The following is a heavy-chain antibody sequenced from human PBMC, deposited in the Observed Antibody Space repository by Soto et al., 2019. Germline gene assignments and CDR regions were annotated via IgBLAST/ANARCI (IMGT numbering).Heavy chain of an antibody. Sequence: LRLSCAASGFTFSSYWMSWVRQAPGKGLEWVANIKQDGSEKYYVDSVKGRFTISRDNAKNSLYLQVNSLRAEDTAVYYCAREKITIFGVAYYYYYGMDVWGQGTTVTVSS. D-gene: IGHD3-3*01. CDR2: IKQDGSEK. CDR3: AREKITIFGVAYYYYYGMDV. V-gene: IGHV3-7*03. J-gene: IGHJ6*02. CDR1: GFTFSSYW.